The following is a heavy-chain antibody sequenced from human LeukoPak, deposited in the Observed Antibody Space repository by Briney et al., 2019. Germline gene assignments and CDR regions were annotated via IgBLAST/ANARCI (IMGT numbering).Heavy chain of an antibody. CDR3: ARHIPGYSSSLGY. Sequence: GGSLRLSCAASGFTVSNNYMSWVRQAPGKALEWVSVVYSAGSTYYADSVKDRFTISRDNSKNTLYLQMNSLRAEDTAVYYCARHIPGYSSSLGYWGQGTLVTVSS. D-gene: IGHD6-13*01. V-gene: IGHV3-53*01. CDR1: GFTVSNNY. J-gene: IGHJ4*02. CDR2: VYSAGST.